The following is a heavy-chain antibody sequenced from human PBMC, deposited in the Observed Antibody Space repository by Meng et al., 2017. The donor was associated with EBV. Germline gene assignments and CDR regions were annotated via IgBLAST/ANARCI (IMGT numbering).Heavy chain of an antibody. CDR1: GGSFSGYY. J-gene: IGHJ4*02. CDR2: LHHSGST. D-gene: IGHD5-24*01. CDR3: ARGRWLQPGSYFDY. V-gene: IGHV4-34*01. Sequence: QLKHLCAVLFKTSQTLSLTCSVDGGSFSGYYCIWIRQPPVKRLELIGELHHSGSTNYNPSLKSRVTISVDTSKNQFSLKLSSVTAADTAVYYCARGRWLQPGSYFDYWGQGTLVTVSS.